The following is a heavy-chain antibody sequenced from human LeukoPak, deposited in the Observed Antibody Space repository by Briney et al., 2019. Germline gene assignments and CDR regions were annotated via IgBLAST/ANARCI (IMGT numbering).Heavy chain of an antibody. J-gene: IGHJ4*02. CDR3: TRGAGWLIDY. CDR2: FYNSGRS. V-gene: IGHV4-59*01. Sequence: PSETLPLTCTVSDDSISDYYRGWIRQPPGKGLEWIGYFYNSGRSTYNPSLKSRVTISADTSKNHFSLKLNSVTTADTAVYYCTRGAGWLIDYWGQGILVTVSS. D-gene: IGHD3-16*01. CDR1: DDSISDYY.